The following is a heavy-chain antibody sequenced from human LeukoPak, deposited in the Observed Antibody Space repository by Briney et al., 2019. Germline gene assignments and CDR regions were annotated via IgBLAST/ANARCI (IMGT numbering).Heavy chain of an antibody. J-gene: IGHJ5*02. CDR3: ARVGGLNIVVVPAATGWFDP. Sequence: SVKVSCKASGGTFSSYAISWVRQAPGQGLEWMGGIIPIFGTANYAQKFQGRVTITADESTSTAYMELSSLRSEDTAVYYCARVGGLNIVVVPAATGWFDPWGQGTLVTVSS. CDR2: IIPIFGTA. D-gene: IGHD2-2*01. V-gene: IGHV1-69*13. CDR1: GGTFSSYA.